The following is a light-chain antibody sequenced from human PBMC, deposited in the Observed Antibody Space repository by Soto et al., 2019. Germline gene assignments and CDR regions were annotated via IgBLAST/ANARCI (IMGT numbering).Light chain of an antibody. CDR1: SSDVGGYNY. Sequence: QSALTQPTSVSGSPGQSITISCTGTSSDVGGYNYVSWYQQHPGKVPKVMIFEVSNRPSGISHRFSGSKSGNTASLTISGLQAEDEADYYCQSYDTSLSGWVFGGGTKVTVL. V-gene: IGLV2-14*01. CDR2: EVS. J-gene: IGLJ3*02. CDR3: QSYDTSLSGWV.